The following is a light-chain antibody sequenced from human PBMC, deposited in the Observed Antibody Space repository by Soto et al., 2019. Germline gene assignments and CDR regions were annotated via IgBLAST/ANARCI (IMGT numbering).Light chain of an antibody. CDR3: QQYGSLPIT. CDR2: DSL. CDR1: QDIGDS. J-gene: IGKJ5*01. Sequence: DIQMTQSPSSLSASVGARVTISCQASQDIGDSLNWYQQKEGRTPKLLIYDSLHLEPGVPSRCSGSRSGTRFSLTISSMQPEDGATYFCQQYGSLPITFGQGT. V-gene: IGKV1-33*01.